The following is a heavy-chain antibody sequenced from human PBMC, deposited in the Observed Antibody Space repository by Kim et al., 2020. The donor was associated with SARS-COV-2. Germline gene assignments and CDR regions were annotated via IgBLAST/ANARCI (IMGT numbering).Heavy chain of an antibody. V-gene: IGHV4-39*01. Sequence: SETLSLTCTVSGGSISSSSYYWGWIRQPPGKGLEWIGSIYYSGSTYYNPSLKSRVTISVDTSKNQFSLKLSSVTAADTAVYYCARDWDDPPSYGMDVWGQGTTVTVSS. J-gene: IGHJ6*02. D-gene: IGHD1-1*01. CDR3: ARDWDDPPSYGMDV. CDR1: GGSISSSSYY. CDR2: IYYSGST.